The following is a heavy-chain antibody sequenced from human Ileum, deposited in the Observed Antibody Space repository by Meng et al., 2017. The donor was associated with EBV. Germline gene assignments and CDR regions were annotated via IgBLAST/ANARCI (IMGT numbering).Heavy chain of an antibody. D-gene: IGHD3-3*01. CDR1: GDSISSSNQW. J-gene: IGHJ4*02. CDR3: ARRYYGVPFDN. V-gene: IGHV4-39*01. CDR2: IYYSGST. Sequence: HDPGQGSVKPSRPLSLTCAVSGDSISSSNQWWGWICQPQGKGLEWVGTIYYSGSTFYNPSLKSRVTISLDTSKNQFSLKVSSVTAADTAVYYCARRYYGVPFDNWGQGTLVTVSS.